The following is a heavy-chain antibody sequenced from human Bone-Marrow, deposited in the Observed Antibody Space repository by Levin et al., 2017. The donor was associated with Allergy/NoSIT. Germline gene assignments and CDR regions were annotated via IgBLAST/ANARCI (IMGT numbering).Heavy chain of an antibody. CDR1: GFTFSSHV. Sequence: GGSLRLSCAASGFTFSSHVMSWVRQAPGEGLEWVSAISGSGDDTYYADSVQGRFTISRDNSKNTLSLQMSSLRAEDTALYYCARGKGSGNSVYFDYWGQGTLVTVSS. J-gene: IGHJ4*02. V-gene: IGHV3-23*01. CDR3: ARGKGSGNSVYFDY. CDR2: ISGSGDDT. D-gene: IGHD4-23*01.